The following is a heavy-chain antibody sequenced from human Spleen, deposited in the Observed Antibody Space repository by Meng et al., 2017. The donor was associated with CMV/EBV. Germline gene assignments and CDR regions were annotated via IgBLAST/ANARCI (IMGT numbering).Heavy chain of an antibody. CDR1: GGSISSSSYY. CDR3: ARALRHNWFDP. V-gene: IGHV4-39*07. J-gene: IGHJ5*02. Sequence: QMHESGPGLVKPSETLSLTCTVSGGSISSSSYYWGWIRQPPGKGLEWIGEINHSGSTNYNPSLKSRVTISVDTSKNQFSLKLSSVTAADTAVYYCARALRHNWFDPWGQGTLVTVSS. CDR2: INHSGST.